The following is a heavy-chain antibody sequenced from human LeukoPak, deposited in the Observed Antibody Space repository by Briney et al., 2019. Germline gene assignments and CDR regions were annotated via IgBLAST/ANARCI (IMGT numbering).Heavy chain of an antibody. D-gene: IGHD2-15*01. CDR2: IYWDDDK. Sequence: ASGPTLVNPKQPLTLTCTFSGFSLSTSGVGVGWIRQPPGKALEWLAIIYWDDDKRHSPSMKSSLTITKDTSKNQVVLTMTNMNPVDTATYDCAHKRGSFDYCGQGTLVTVSS. V-gene: IGHV2-5*02. CDR3: AHKRGSFDY. J-gene: IGHJ4*02. CDR1: GFSLSTSGVG.